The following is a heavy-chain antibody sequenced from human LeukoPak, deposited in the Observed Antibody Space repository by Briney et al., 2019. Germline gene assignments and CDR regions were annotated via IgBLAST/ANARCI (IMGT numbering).Heavy chain of an antibody. Sequence: SETLSLTCNVSDGSSSRYYWNWIRRPPGKGLEWIGYIYSSGTTNYNPSLKSRVTLSVDTSKNQFSLKLNSVTAADTAVYYCARHVSYTGDAFDIWGQGTMVTVSS. CDR2: IYSSGTT. V-gene: IGHV4-59*08. D-gene: IGHD1-26*01. CDR1: DGSSSRYY. J-gene: IGHJ3*02. CDR3: ARHVSYTGDAFDI.